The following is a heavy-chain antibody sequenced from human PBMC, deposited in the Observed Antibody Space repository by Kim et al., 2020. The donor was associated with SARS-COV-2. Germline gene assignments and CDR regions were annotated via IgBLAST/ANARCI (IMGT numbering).Heavy chain of an antibody. D-gene: IGHD6-25*01. CDR3: ARVDSSGY. CDR2: INSDGSST. V-gene: IGHV3-74*01. J-gene: IGHJ4*02. Sequence: GGFLRLSCAASGFTFSRYWMHWVRQAPGKGLVWVSHINSDGSSTTYADSVKGRFTISRDNAKNTLYLQMNSLRPEDTAVYYCARVDSSGYWGQGTLVTVSS. CDR1: GFTFSRYW.